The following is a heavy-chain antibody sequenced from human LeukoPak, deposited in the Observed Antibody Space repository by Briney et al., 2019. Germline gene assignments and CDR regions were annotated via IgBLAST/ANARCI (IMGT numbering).Heavy chain of an antibody. J-gene: IGHJ4*02. D-gene: IGHD6-19*01. CDR2: INPNSGGT. CDR3: ARDMERSSGFE. CDR1: GYTFTGYY. Sequence: ASVKVSCKASGYTFTGYYMHWVRQAPGQGLEWMGWINPNSGGTNYAQHFQGRVTMTRDTSISTAYMEVSRLTSDDTAVYYCARDMERSSGFEWGQGTLVTVSS. V-gene: IGHV1-2*02.